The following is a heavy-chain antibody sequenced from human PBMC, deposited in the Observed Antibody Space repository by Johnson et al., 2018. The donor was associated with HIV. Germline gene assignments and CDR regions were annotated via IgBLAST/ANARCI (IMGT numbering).Heavy chain of an antibody. CDR2: ISYDGSNK. CDR3: ARDWGPRLDYYDSSGYYWAFDI. D-gene: IGHD3-22*01. V-gene: IGHV3-30*04. J-gene: IGHJ3*02. Sequence: QVQLVESGGGVVQPGRSLRLSCAASGFTFSSYAMHWVRQAPGKGLEWVAVISYDGSNKYYAYSVKGRFTISRDTSKNSLYLQMNSLRAEDTAVYYCARDWGPRLDYYDSSGYYWAFDIWGQGTMVTVSS. CDR1: GFTFSSYA.